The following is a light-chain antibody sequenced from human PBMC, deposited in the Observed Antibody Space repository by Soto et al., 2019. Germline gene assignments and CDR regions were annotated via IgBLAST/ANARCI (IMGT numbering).Light chain of an antibody. Sequence: DIQMTQSPPSLSASVGDRVTITCRASETITDFLNWYQLKPGKAPKLLIYSASNLQPGVPSRFSGSGYGTDFTLILSGLQHQDSATYYCQQNFSPFVTFGAGTKVEV. V-gene: IGKV1-39*01. J-gene: IGKJ4*01. CDR2: SAS. CDR1: ETITDF. CDR3: QQNFSPFVT.